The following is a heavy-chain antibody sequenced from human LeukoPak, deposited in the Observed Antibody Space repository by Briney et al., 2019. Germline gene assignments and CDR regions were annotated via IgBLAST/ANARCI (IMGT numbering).Heavy chain of an antibody. J-gene: IGHJ5*02. CDR3: LKSEDYRFDP. CDR1: GASISSSSW. V-gene: IGHV4-4*02. D-gene: IGHD4-11*01. CDR2: IYHSGST. Sequence: PSETLSLTCAVSGASISSSSWWTWVRQPPGKGLEWIGEIYHSGSTNYNPSLNSRVTISVDKSNNQFSLKLNSVTAADTAVYYRLKSEDYRFDPWGRGTLVTVSS.